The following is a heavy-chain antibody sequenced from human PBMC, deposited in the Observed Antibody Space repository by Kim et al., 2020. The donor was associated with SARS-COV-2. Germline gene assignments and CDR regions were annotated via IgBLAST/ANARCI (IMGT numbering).Heavy chain of an antibody. D-gene: IGHD6-19*01. CDR3: ARHFGLHGGWYVDY. CDR1: GGSISSKSYN. J-gene: IGHJ4*02. CDR2: IYYSGST. V-gene: IGHV4-39*01. Sequence: SETLSLTCTVSGGSISSKSYNWGWIRQPPGKGLEWIGSIYYSGSTYYNPSLKSRVTMSVDTSKNQFSLKLSTVTAADTAVYYCARHFGLHGGWYVDYWGQGTLVTVSS.